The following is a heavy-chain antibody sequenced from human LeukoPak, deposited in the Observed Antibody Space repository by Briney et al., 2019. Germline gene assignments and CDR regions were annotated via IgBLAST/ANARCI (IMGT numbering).Heavy chain of an antibody. CDR2: INHSGST. CDR1: GGSFSGYY. J-gene: IGHJ3*02. Sequence: SETLSLTCAVYGGSFSGYYWSWIRQPPGKGLEWIGEINHSGSTNYNPSLKSRVTISVDTSKNQFSLKLSSVTAADTAVYYCARLYYYGSGSPFDIWGQGTMVTVSS. V-gene: IGHV4-34*01. CDR3: ARLYYYGSGSPFDI. D-gene: IGHD3-10*01.